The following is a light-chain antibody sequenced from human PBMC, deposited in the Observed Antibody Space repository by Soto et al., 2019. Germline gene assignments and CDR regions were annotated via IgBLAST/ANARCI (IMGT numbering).Light chain of an antibody. Sequence: DIPVTTPPSTLSASVRDRVPITCRASQTITNYLAWYQQKPGKASKLLIYKASSLKSGVPSRFSGSGSGTEFTLTICSLQPDDFATYYCQHYNSYSEAFGQGTK. CDR3: QHYNSYSEA. CDR1: QTITNY. J-gene: IGKJ1*01. CDR2: KAS. V-gene: IGKV1-5*03.